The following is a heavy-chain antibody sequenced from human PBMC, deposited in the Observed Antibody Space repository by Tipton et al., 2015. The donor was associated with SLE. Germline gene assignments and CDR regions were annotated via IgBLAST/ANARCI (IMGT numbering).Heavy chain of an antibody. V-gene: IGHV4-31*02. Sequence: LRLSCAASGFIFSSYTFNWVRQAPGKGLEWIGYIYYSGSTYYNPSLQSRVALSVDTSKNQFSLNLRSVTAADTAVYYCARDRSGGWYFDLWGRGTLVTVSS. CDR3: ARDRSGGWYFDL. D-gene: IGHD3-16*01. J-gene: IGHJ2*01. CDR1: GFIFSSYT. CDR2: IYYSGST.